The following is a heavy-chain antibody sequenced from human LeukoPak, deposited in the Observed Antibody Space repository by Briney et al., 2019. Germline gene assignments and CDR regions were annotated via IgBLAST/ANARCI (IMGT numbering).Heavy chain of an antibody. D-gene: IGHD2-15*01. CDR3: AQDLSYIGLDN. J-gene: IGHJ4*02. CDR1: GFTFDDYA. V-gene: IGHV3-23*01. Sequence: GGSLRLSCVASGFTFDDYAMHWVRQAPGKGLEWVSAFSASGSTYYADSVKGRFTVSRDNSENMLYLQRNSLRAEDTAVYYCAQDLSYIGLDNWGQGTLVTVSS. CDR2: FSASGST.